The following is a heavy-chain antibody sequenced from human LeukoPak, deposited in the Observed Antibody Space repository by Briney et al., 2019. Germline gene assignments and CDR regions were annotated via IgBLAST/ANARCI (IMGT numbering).Heavy chain of an antibody. D-gene: IGHD5-24*01. J-gene: IGHJ4*02. CDR1: GFTFSNYG. V-gene: IGHV3-30*18. CDR3: AKDRRDGYNHGYYFDY. Sequence: GGSLRLSCAASGFTFSNYGMHWVRQAPGKGLEWVAVISYDGSNKYYADSVKGRFTIPRDNSKNTLSLQMNSLRAEDTAVYYCAKDRRDGYNHGYYFDYWGQGTLVTVSS. CDR2: ISYDGSNK.